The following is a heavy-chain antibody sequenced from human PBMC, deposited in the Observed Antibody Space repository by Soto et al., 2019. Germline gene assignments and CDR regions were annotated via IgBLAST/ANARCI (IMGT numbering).Heavy chain of an antibody. J-gene: IGHJ6*02. CDR1: GYTFTRSG. D-gene: IGHD5-12*01. Sequence: QVQLVQSGAEVNKPGASVKVSCKASGYTFTRSGISWVRQAPGQGPEWMGWISSYNGDTNYAQTFQGRVTMTTDTSTSTAYMELRSLRSDDTAVYYCAREGVAPYYYYGMDVWGQGTPVTVSS. V-gene: IGHV1-18*01. CDR2: ISSYNGDT. CDR3: AREGVAPYYYYGMDV.